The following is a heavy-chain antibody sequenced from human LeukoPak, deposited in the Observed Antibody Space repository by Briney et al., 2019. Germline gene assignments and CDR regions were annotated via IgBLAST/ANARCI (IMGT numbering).Heavy chain of an antibody. D-gene: IGHD1-1*01. J-gene: IGHJ4*02. CDR1: GGSISSGAYS. CDR2: IYHSGST. CDR3: AREGLEQVFDN. Sequence: PSETLSLTCAVSGGSISSGAYSWSWIRQPPGKGLEWIGYIYHSGSTYCNPSLKSRVTISVDRSKNQFSLKLNSVTAADTAVYYCAREGLEQVFDNWGQGTLVTVSS. V-gene: IGHV4-30-2*01.